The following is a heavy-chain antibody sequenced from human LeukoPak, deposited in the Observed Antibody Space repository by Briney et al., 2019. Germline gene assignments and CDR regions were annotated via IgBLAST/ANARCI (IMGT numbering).Heavy chain of an antibody. CDR2: IRYDGSNK. CDR3: AKDPDCTSGICYTFFDY. J-gene: IGHJ4*02. D-gene: IGHD2-8*01. Sequence: AGGSLRLSCAASGFTFSSYGMHWVRQAPGKGLEWVAFIRYDGSNKYYADSVKGRFTISRDNSKNTLYLQMNSLRAEDTAVYYCAKDPDCTSGICYTFFDYWGQGTLATVSS. V-gene: IGHV3-30*02. CDR1: GFTFSSYG.